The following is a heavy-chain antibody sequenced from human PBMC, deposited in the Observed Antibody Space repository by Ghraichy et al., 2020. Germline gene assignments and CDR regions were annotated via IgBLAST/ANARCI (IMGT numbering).Heavy chain of an antibody. D-gene: IGHD5-12*01. Sequence: GGSLRLSCAASGFTFTMYAMSWVRQAPGKGPEWICGISGTAHATYYVDSVKGRFTVSRDNSQNTLYLQMDTLRVDDTAVYYCAKMGVAEGSWGQGTLVTVS. J-gene: IGHJ5*02. CDR3: AKMGVAEGS. CDR2: ISGTAHAT. CDR1: GFTFTMYA. V-gene: IGHV3-23*01.